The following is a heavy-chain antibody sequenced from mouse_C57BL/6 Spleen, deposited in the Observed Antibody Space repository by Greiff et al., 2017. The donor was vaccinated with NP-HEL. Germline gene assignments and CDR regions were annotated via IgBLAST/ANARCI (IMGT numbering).Heavy chain of an antibody. CDR1: GYAFSSYW. CDR3: ARSGVYDGYLYAIDY. V-gene: IGHV1-80*01. J-gene: IGHJ4*01. CDR2: IYPGDGDT. D-gene: IGHD2-3*01. Sequence: VQLKESGAELVKPGASVKISCKASGYAFSSYWMNWVKQRPGKGLEWIGQIYPGDGDTNYNGKFKGKATLTADKSSSTAYMQLSSLTSEDSAVYFCARSGVYDGYLYAIDYWGQGTSVTVSS.